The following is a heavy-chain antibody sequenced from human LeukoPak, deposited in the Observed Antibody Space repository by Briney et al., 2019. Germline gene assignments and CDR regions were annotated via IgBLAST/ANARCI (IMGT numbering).Heavy chain of an antibody. CDR1: GGTFSSYA. Sequence: SVKVSCKASGGTFSSYAISWVRRAPGQGLEWMGGIIPIFGTANYAQKFQGRVTITTDESTSTAYMELSSLRSEDTAVYYCARRPSSGYYAFDIWGQGTMVTVSS. CDR3: ARRPSSGYYAFDI. V-gene: IGHV1-69*05. J-gene: IGHJ3*02. CDR2: IIPIFGTA. D-gene: IGHD3-22*01.